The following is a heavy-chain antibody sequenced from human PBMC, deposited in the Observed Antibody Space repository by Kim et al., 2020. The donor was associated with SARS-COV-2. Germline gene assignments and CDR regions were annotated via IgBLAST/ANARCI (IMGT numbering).Heavy chain of an antibody. J-gene: IGHJ4*02. CDR2: ISATSGNT. Sequence: GGSLRLSCVVSGFTLSTCAMTWVRQAPGKGLEWVSTISATSGNTYYADSVKGRFTVSRDNSKNTLHLKMNSLRAEDTDLSYCATHPCEGLCAPWDYWGRGTLVTVSA. CDR3: ATHPCEGLCAPWDY. CDR1: GFTLSTCA. V-gene: IGHV3-23*01.